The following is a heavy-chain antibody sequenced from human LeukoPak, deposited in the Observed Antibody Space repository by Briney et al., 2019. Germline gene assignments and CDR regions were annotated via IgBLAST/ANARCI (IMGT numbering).Heavy chain of an antibody. CDR2: IRYDGANN. CDR3: AKLPSDFWSGYSLPHYYYYYMDV. J-gene: IGHJ6*03. Sequence: PGGSLRLSCAASGFSFSIYGMHWVRQAPGKGLEWVAFIRYDGANNYYADSVKGRFTISRDNSKNTLYLQMNSLRAEDTAVYYCAKLPSDFWSGYSLPHYYYYYMDVWGKGTTVTVSS. V-gene: IGHV3-30*02. CDR1: GFSFSIYG. D-gene: IGHD3-3*01.